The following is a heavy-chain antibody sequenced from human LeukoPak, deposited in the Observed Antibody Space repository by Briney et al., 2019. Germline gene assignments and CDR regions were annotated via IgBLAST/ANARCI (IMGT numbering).Heavy chain of an antibody. CDR2: ISYDGSNK. Sequence: GRSLRLSCAASGFTFSSYAMHWVRQAPGKGLEWVAVISYDGSNKYYADSVKGRFTISRDNAKNSLYLQMNSLRAEDTAVYYCARPFMITFGGVIGSHDAFDIWGQGTMVTVSS. J-gene: IGHJ3*02. D-gene: IGHD3-16*02. CDR1: GFTFSSYA. CDR3: ARPFMITFGGVIGSHDAFDI. V-gene: IGHV3-30-3*01.